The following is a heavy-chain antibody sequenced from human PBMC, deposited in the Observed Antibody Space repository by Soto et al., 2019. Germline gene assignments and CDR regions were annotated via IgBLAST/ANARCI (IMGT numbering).Heavy chain of an antibody. Sequence: PGGSLRLSCAASGVTFSSYGMHWVRQAPGKGLEWVAVIWYDGSNKYYADSVKGRFTISRDNSKNTLYLQMNSLRAEDTAVYYCARDPKSHYYDSSGYLLVPRHYYYCYGMDVWGQGTTVTVYS. CDR2: IWYDGSNK. V-gene: IGHV3-33*01. CDR3: ARDPKSHYYDSSGYLLVPRHYYYCYGMDV. J-gene: IGHJ6*02. D-gene: IGHD3-22*01. CDR1: GVTFSSYG.